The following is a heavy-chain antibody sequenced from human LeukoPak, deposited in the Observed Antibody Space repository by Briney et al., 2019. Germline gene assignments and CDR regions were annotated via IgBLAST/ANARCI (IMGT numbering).Heavy chain of an antibody. Sequence: GGSLRLTCAGSGFIFNNYAMHWVRQPPGKGLEWVSGISWNSGSIDYADSVKGRFTISRDNAKNSLYLQMNSLRVEDTAFYYCAKDNRRHYTSGPNPDSLHWGQGALVTVSS. CDR3: AKDNRRHYTSGPNPDSLH. J-gene: IGHJ4*02. CDR1: GFIFNNYA. V-gene: IGHV3-9*01. CDR2: ISWNSGSI. D-gene: IGHD6-19*01.